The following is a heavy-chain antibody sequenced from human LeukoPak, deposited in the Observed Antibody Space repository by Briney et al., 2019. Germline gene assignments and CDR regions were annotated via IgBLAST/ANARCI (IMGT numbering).Heavy chain of an antibody. J-gene: IGHJ4*02. V-gene: IGHV1-2*02. CDR1: GYTFTGYY. Sequence: GASVKVSCKASGYTFTGYYMHWVRQAPGQGLEWMGWINPNSGGTNYAQKFQGRVTMTRDTSISTAYMELSRLRSDDTAVYYCARSRITMVRGVITSLDYWGQGTLVTVSS. CDR3: ARSRITMVRGVITSLDY. CDR2: INPNSGGT. D-gene: IGHD3-10*01.